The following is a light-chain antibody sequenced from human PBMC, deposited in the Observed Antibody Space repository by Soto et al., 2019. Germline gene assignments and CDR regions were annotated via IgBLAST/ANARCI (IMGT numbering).Light chain of an antibody. Sequence: IVLTQSPDTLSLSPGERATLSCRASQSVRSSYLAWYQQKPGQAPRLLIYGASRRATGIPDRFSGSGSGTDFTLTISRLEPEDFVVYYCQQYGSSLVTFGGGTKVEIK. CDR3: QQYGSSLVT. J-gene: IGKJ4*01. CDR1: QSVRSSY. V-gene: IGKV3-20*01. CDR2: GAS.